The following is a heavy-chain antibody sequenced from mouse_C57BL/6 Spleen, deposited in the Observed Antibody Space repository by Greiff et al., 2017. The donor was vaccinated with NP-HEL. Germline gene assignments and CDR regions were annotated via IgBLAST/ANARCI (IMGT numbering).Heavy chain of an antibody. Sequence: DVQLVESGPGLVKPSQSLSLTCSVTGYSITSGYYWNWIRQFPGNKLEWMGYISYDGSNNYNPSLKNRISITRDTSKNQFFLKLNSVTTEDTATYYCARGYYSGYWGQGTTLTVSS. V-gene: IGHV3-6*01. D-gene: IGHD2-12*01. CDR1: GYSITSGYY. CDR3: ARGYYSGY. CDR2: ISYDGSN. J-gene: IGHJ2*01.